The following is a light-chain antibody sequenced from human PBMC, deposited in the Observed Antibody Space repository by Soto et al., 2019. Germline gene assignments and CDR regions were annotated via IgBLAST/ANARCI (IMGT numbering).Light chain of an antibody. CDR2: ANN. CDR1: DSNIGSRP. Sequence: QSVLTQPPSASGTPGQRVTISCSGSDSNIGSRPVNWYQQLPGTAPKLLIQANNQRPSGVPDRFSGSKSGTSASLAISGLQSEDEAAYYCSAWDVSLNGRVFGGGTKLTVL. J-gene: IGLJ3*02. V-gene: IGLV1-44*01. CDR3: SAWDVSLNGRV.